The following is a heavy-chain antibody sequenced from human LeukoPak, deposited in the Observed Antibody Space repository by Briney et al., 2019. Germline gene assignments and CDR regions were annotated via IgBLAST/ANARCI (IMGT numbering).Heavy chain of an antibody. CDR3: ARALKRTASKFDY. Sequence: ASVRVSCKSSGYTFTNYYVHWVRQAPGEGLEWMGCINSNTGDTSYTQRFQNRVTMTRDTSINTAYMELRSLTSDDTATYFCARALKRTASKFDYWGRGTLVTVSS. V-gene: IGHV1-2*02. J-gene: IGHJ4*02. CDR2: INSNTGDT. CDR1: GYTFTNYY. D-gene: IGHD2-21*02.